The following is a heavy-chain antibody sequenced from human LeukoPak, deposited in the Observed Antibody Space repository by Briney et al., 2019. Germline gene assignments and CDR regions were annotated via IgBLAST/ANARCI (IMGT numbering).Heavy chain of an antibody. CDR3: AREDYSSSSGGGDWFDP. CDR1: GFTFSSSS. Sequence: PGGSLRLSCAASGFTFSSSSMNWARQAPGKGLEWVSSISSSSSYIYYADSVKGRFTISRDNAKNSLYLQMNSLRAEDTAVYYCAREDYSSSSGGGDWFDPWGQGTLVTVSS. V-gene: IGHV3-21*01. J-gene: IGHJ5*02. D-gene: IGHD6-6*01. CDR2: ISSSSSYI.